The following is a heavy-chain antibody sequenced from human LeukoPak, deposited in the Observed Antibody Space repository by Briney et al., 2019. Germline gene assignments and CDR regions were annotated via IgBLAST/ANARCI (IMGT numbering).Heavy chain of an antibody. CDR3: ARGPPPYYGMDV. CDR2: ISYDGSNK. V-gene: IGHV3-30*04. J-gene: IGHJ6*02. CDR1: GFTFSSYA. Sequence: GWSLRLSCAASGFTFSSYAMHWVRQAPGKGLEWVAVISYDGSNKYYADSVKGRFTISRDNSKNTLYLQMNSLRAEDTAVYYCARGPPPYYGMDVWGQGTTVTVSS.